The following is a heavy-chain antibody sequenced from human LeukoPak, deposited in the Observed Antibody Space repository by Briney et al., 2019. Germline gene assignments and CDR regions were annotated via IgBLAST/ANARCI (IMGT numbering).Heavy chain of an antibody. CDR2: IYYSGST. D-gene: IGHD1-26*01. Sequence: TSETLSLTCTVSGGSISSSSYYWGWIRQPPGKGLEWIGSIYYSGSTYYNPSLKSRVTISVDTSKNQFSLKLSSVTAADTAVYYCARRATVDSDAFDIWGQGTMVTVSS. CDR1: GGSISSSSYY. V-gene: IGHV4-39*07. J-gene: IGHJ3*02. CDR3: ARRATVDSDAFDI.